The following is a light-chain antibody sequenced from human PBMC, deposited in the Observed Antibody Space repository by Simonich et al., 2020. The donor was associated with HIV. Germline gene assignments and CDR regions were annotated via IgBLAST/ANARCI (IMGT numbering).Light chain of an antibody. J-gene: IGLJ2*01. Sequence: SYELTQPPSLSVSPGQTARITCSGNQLPKQYAYWYQQKPGQAPVLVIYKDNERPLGIPERISGSTSGTTVTLTISGVQAEDEADYYCQSADSSGTYVVFGGGTKLTVL. CDR2: KDN. CDR1: QLPKQY. V-gene: IGLV3-25*03. CDR3: QSADSSGTYVV.